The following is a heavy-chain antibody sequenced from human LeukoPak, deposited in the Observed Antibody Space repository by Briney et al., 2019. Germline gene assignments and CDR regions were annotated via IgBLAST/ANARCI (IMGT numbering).Heavy chain of an antibody. CDR1: GYTLTELS. Sequence: ASVSVSCKVSGYTLTELSMHWVRQAPGKGLEWMGGFDPEDGETIYAQKFQGRVTMTEDTSTDTAYMELSSLRSEDTAVYYCATPLAPAATDDAFDIWGQGTMVTVSS. D-gene: IGHD2-2*01. J-gene: IGHJ3*02. V-gene: IGHV1-24*01. CDR2: FDPEDGET. CDR3: ATPLAPAATDDAFDI.